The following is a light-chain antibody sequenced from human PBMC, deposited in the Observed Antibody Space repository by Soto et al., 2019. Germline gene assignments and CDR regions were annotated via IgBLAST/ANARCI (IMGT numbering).Light chain of an antibody. V-gene: IGKV1-39*01. Sequence: DIQMTQSPSSLSASVGDRVTITCRASQRISSYLNWYQQKPGKAPKLLIYAASSLQSGVPSRFSGSGFGTDFTLTISSLQPEDFATYYCLQYNSYPYAFGQGTKVDIK. J-gene: IGKJ2*01. CDR1: QRISSY. CDR2: AAS. CDR3: LQYNSYPYA.